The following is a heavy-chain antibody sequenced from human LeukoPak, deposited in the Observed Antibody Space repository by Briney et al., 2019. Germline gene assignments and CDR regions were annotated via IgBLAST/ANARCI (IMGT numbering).Heavy chain of an antibody. D-gene: IGHD3-16*02. CDR2: ISGSGGST. Sequence: GGSLRLSCAASGFTLSSYAMSWVRQAPGKGLEWVSAISGSGGSTYYADSVKGRFTISRDNSKNTLYLQMNSLRAEDTAVYYCAKVEDDYVWGSYRTFDYWGQGTLVTVSS. CDR3: AKVEDDYVWGSYRTFDY. CDR1: GFTLSSYA. J-gene: IGHJ4*02. V-gene: IGHV3-23*01.